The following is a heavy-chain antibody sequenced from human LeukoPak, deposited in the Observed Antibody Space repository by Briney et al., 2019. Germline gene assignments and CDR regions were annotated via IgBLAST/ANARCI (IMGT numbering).Heavy chain of an antibody. CDR2: ISSGGGAV. Sequence: GGALRLSCAASGFTFRTYEMKWVRRAPGEGVEWGASISSGGGAVYYADSVKGRFTISRDNAKNSLYLQMNSLRGEDTAVYSCARSKIGAALLDYWGQGTLVTVSS. V-gene: IGHV3-48*03. CDR3: ARSKIGAALLDY. CDR1: GFTFRTYE. D-gene: IGHD6-6*01. J-gene: IGHJ4*02.